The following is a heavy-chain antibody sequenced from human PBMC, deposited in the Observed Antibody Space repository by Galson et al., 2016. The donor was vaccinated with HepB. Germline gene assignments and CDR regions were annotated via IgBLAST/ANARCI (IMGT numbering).Heavy chain of an antibody. J-gene: IGHJ4*02. CDR2: ISGSGPNT. V-gene: IGHV3-23*01. CDR1: GLTSSSYA. D-gene: IGHD1-26*01. CDR3: ARYRDIWAPFDY. Sequence: SLRLPCAASGLTSSSYAMPWVRQAPGKGLEWVSGISGSGPNTYYANAVKGRFTISRDNSNHTLYLQVNRLRAEDTALYFCARYRDIWAPFDYWGQGSLVTVSS.